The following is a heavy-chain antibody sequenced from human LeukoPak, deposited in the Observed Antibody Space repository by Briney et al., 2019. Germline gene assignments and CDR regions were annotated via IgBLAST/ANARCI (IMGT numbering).Heavy chain of an antibody. CDR3: ARAGIGYCTNGVCLFPFDY. CDR2: IIPIFGTA. V-gene: IGHV1-69*13. Sequence: ASVKVSCKASGGTFSSYAISWVRQAPGQGLEWMGGIIPIFGTANYAQKFQGRVTITADESTSTAYMELSSLRSEDTAVYYRARAGIGYCTNGVCLFPFDYWGQGTLVTVSS. D-gene: IGHD2-8*01. CDR1: GGTFSSYA. J-gene: IGHJ4*02.